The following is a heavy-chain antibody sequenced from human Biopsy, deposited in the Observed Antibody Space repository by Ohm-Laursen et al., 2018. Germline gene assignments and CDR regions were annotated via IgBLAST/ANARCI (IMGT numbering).Heavy chain of an antibody. CDR1: GFTFSWFW. CDR3: ARGIVEVPTSTRWFDP. CDR2: ISSDGSTT. Sequence: SLRLSCSASGFTFSWFWMNWVRQAPGRGLVWVSRISSDGSTTENADFVKGRFTISKDNAKSTLYLQMNSLTAEDAAGYYCARGIVEVPTSTRWFDPWGQGTLVSVSS. D-gene: IGHD2-2*01. V-gene: IGHV3-74*03. J-gene: IGHJ5*02.